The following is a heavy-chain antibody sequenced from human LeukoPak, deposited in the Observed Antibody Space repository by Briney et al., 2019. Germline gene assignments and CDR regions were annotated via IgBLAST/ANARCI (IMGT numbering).Heavy chain of an antibody. V-gene: IGHV3-23*01. J-gene: IGHJ4*02. D-gene: IGHD5-18*01. Sequence: GGSLRLSCTASGFTFSTYAMSWVRQAPGKGLEWVSAISGSGGSTYYADSVKGRFTISRDNSKNTLYLQMNSLRAEDTAVYYCAKEAGGYSYGYSDYWGQGTLVTVSS. CDR1: GFTFSTYA. CDR3: AKEAGGYSYGYSDY. CDR2: ISGSGGST.